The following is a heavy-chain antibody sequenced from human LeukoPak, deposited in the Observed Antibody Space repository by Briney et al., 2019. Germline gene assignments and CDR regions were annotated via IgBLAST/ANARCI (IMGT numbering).Heavy chain of an antibody. CDR3: ARSYDYYYYMDV. V-gene: IGHV5-51*01. CDR1: GYSFTTYW. CDR2: IYPGDSDT. Sequence: GESLKISCKGSGYSFTTYWIGWVRQMPGKGLEWMGIIYPGDSDTIYSPSFQGQVTISADKSIRTAYLQWSSLKASDTAIYYCARSYDYYYYMDVWGKGTTVTVSS. J-gene: IGHJ6*03.